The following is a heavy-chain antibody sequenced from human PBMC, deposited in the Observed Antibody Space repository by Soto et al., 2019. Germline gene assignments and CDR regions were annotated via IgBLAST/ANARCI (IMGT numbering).Heavy chain of an antibody. D-gene: IGHD3-3*01. J-gene: IGHJ4*02. Sequence: QVQLVKSGAEVKKPGSSVKVSCKASGGTFSSYAISLVRQAPGQGLEWMGGIIPIFGTANYAQKFQGRVTITADESTSTAYMELSSLRSEDTAVYYCARDTPFGVVRNWGQGTLVTVSS. CDR1: GGTFSSYA. CDR3: ARDTPFGVVRN. CDR2: IIPIFGTA. V-gene: IGHV1-69*01.